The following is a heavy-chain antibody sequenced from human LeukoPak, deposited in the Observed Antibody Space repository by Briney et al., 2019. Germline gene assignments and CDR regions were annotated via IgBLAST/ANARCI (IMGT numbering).Heavy chain of an antibody. CDR1: GFTVSSNY. J-gene: IGHJ4*02. Sequence: GGSLRLSCAASGFTVSSNYMSWVRQAPGKGLEWVSVIYSGGRTYYPDSVKGRFTIPIDNSKKTLYLQMNSLRAEDTAVYYCARVDSSGWYSYFDYWGQGTLVTVSS. CDR3: ARVDSSGWYSYFDY. D-gene: IGHD6-19*01. CDR2: IYSGGRT. V-gene: IGHV3-66*01.